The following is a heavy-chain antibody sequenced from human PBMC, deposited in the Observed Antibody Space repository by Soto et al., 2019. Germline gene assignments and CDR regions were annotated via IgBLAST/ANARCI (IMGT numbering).Heavy chain of an antibody. Sequence: GAVGCTFVNFGGRCVRQAPGKGLEWVSAISGSGGSTYYADSVKGRFTISRDNSKNTLYLQMNSLRAEDTAVYYCAKGGVIVQAWGQGTLVSVSS. D-gene: IGHD3-10*01. V-gene: IGHV3-23*01. CDR3: AKGGVIVQA. CDR2: ISGSGGST. CDR1: GCTFVNFG. J-gene: IGHJ5*02.